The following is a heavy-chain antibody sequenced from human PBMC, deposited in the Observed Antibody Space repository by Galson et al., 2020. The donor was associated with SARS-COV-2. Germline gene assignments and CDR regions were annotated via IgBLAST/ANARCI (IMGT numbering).Heavy chain of an antibody. V-gene: IGHV1-8*01. CDR3: ARGRGPRITIFGVVIDSPSFDY. CDR1: GYTFTSSD. D-gene: IGHD3-3*01. CDR2: LNPNSGNT. Sequence: ASVKVSCKASGYTFTSSDINWVRQATGQGLEWMGWLNPNSGNTGSAQKFQGRVTMTRNTSISTAYMELSSLRSEDTAVYYCARGRGPRITIFGVVIDSPSFDYWGQGTLVTVSS. J-gene: IGHJ4*02.